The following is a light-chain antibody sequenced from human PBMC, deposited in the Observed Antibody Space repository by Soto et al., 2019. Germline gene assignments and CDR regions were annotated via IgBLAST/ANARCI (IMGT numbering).Light chain of an antibody. V-gene: IGLV2-14*01. J-gene: IGLJ1*01. CDR3: SSYTSSSSDYV. CDR1: SSDVGGYNY. Sequence: QSVLTQPASVSGSPGQSITISCTGTSSDVGGYNYVSWYQQHPGKAPKLMIYEVSNRPTGVSNRFSGSKSGNTAPLTISGLQAEDEADYYCSSYTSSSSDYVFGTGTKLTVL. CDR2: EVS.